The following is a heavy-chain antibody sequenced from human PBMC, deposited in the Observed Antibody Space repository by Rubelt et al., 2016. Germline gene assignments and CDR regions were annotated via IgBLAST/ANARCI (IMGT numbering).Heavy chain of an antibody. D-gene: IGHD3-3*01. CDR3: SAPTLFPLVSCENAXADXXSXXVXCLAXDF. Sequence: EVQLLESGGGLVQPGGSLRLSCAASGFTFSSYAMSWVRQAPGKGLEWVSAISGSGGSTYYADSVKGRFTISRESAKNSLCLQMNSLRAGDTALWSASAPTLFPLVSCENAXADXXSXXVXCLAXDF. CDR2: ISGSGGST. CDR1: GFTFSSYA. J-gene: IGHJ1*01. V-gene: IGHV3-23*01.